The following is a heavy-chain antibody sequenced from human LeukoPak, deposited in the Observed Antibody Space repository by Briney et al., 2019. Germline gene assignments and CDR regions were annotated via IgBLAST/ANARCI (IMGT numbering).Heavy chain of an antibody. CDR3: ARDPNYYNYGMDV. CDR2: XYSGDIGGYT. Sequence: GGSLRLSCAASGFTVSNSYMSWVRQAPGXXXXXXXXXYSGDIGGYTYYSDSVKGRFTISRDNSKNTLNLQMNSLRDEDTAVYYCARDPNYYNYGMDVWGQGTMVTVSS. CDR1: GFTVSNSY. V-gene: IGHV3-66*01. J-gene: IGHJ6*02.